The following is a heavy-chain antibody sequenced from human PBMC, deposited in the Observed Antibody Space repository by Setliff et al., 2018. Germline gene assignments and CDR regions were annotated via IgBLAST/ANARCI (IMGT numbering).Heavy chain of an antibody. CDR1: GFTFSDST. Sequence: GGSLRLSCAASGFTFSDSTMHWVRQASGKGLEWVGRIRTKANSYATAYATSVQDRFTISRHDSESTTYLQMTGLKTEDTAGYYCVRHMTYYDFWRGYYSTSDAFHVWGQGTMVTVSS. J-gene: IGHJ3*01. CDR2: IRTKANSYAT. D-gene: IGHD3-3*01. CDR3: VRHMTYYDFWRGYYSTSDAFHV. V-gene: IGHV3-73*01.